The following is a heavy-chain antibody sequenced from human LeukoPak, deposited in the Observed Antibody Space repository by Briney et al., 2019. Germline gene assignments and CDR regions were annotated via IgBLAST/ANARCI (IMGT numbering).Heavy chain of an antibody. CDR3: ARLPDVSGWPFDY. CDR2: IRYSGRT. CDR1: DDSISRDL. D-gene: IGHD6-19*01. Sequence: SETLSLTCTASDDSISRDLWTWIRQPPGKGLEWIGYIRYSGRTDYNPSLKSRVTISIQTSKNQFSLKLTSVTAADTAIYYCARLPDVSGWPFDYWGQGILVTVSS. V-gene: IGHV4-59*01. J-gene: IGHJ4*02.